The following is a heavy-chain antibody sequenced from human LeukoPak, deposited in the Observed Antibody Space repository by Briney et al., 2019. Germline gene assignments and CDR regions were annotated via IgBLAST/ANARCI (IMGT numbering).Heavy chain of an antibody. Sequence: GGSLRLSCAASGFTFSSYSMNWVRQAPGKGLEWVSSISSSSSYIYYADSVKGRFTISRDNAKNSLYLQVNSLRAEDTAVYYCARDRSGPVGHAFDIWGQGTMVTVSS. CDR3: ARDRSGPVGHAFDI. CDR2: ISSSSSYI. CDR1: GFTFSSYS. V-gene: IGHV3-21*01. J-gene: IGHJ3*02. D-gene: IGHD1-26*01.